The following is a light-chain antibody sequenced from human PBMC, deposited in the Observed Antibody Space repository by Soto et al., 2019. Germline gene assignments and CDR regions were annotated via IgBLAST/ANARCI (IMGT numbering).Light chain of an antibody. J-gene: IGKJ1*01. V-gene: IGKV1-5*01. CDR1: QSISSW. CDR2: DAS. CDR3: QQYNSYWT. Sequence: DIHMTQSPSTLSASVGYRFTITCRASQSISSWLAWYQQKPGKAPKLLIYDASSLESGVPSRFSGSGSGTEFTLTISSLQPDDSATYYCQQYNSYWTFGQGTKVDI.